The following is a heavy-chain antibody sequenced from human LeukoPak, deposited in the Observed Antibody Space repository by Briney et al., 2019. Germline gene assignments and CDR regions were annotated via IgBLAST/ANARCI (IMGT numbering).Heavy chain of an antibody. CDR2: MNPNSGNT. Sequence: ASVKVSCKASGYTFTSYDINWVRQATGQGLEWMGWMNPNSGNTGYAQKFQGRVTMTRNTSISTAYMELSSLRSEDTAVYYCARVILVATTLYNWFDPWGQGTLVTVSS. J-gene: IGHJ5*02. CDR3: ARVILVATTLYNWFDP. CDR1: GYTFTSYD. D-gene: IGHD5-12*01. V-gene: IGHV1-8*01.